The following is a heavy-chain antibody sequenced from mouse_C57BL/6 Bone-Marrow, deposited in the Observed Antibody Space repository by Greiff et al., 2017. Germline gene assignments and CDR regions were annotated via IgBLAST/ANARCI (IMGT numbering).Heavy chain of an antibody. CDR3: TTITTVVAPLDY. CDR1: GFTFKDDY. CDR2: IDPENGDT. V-gene: IGHV14-4*01. D-gene: IGHD1-1*01. J-gene: IGHJ2*01. Sequence: VHVKQSGAELVRPGASVKLSCTASGFTFKDDYMHWVKQRPEQGLEWIGWIDPENGDTEYASKFQGKATITADTSSNTAYLQLSSLTSEDTAVYYCTTITTVVAPLDYWGRGTTLTVSS.